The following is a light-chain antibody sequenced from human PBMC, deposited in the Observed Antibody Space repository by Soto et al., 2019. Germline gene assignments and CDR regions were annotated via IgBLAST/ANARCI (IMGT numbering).Light chain of an antibody. J-gene: IGLJ3*02. V-gene: IGLV2-23*01. CDR3: CSYAGSSTSV. CDR1: SSDVGSYNL. CDR2: EGS. Sequence: QSALTQPASVSGSPGQSITISCTATSSDVGSYNLVSWYQQHPGKAPKLMIYEGSKRPSGVSNRFSGSKSGNTASLTISGLQAEDEADYYCCSYAGSSTSVFGGGTKLTVL.